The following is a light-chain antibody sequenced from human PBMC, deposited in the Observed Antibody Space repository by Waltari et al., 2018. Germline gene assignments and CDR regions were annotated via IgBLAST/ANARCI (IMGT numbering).Light chain of an antibody. CDR2: AVS. CDR1: QGIRNH. V-gene: IGKV1-6*01. CDR3: LQDFNYPQT. Sequence: AIQMTQSPPSLSASVGDRVTITCRASQGIRNHLGWFQQRPGKAPKRLIYAVSSLQSGVPSRFSGSGSGTDFTLTISSLQPEDSATYYCLQDFNYPQTFGQGTSVEIK. J-gene: IGKJ1*01.